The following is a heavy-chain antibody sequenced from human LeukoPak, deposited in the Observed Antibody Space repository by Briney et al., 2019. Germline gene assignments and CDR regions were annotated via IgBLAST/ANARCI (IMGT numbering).Heavy chain of an antibody. CDR2: INPSGGST. V-gene: IGHV1-46*01. D-gene: IGHD5-24*01. CDR3: ARDPPHGRDGYSKGGGDLMWY. Sequence: GASVKVSCKASGYTFTSYYMHWVRQAPGQGLEWMGIINPSGGSTSYAQKFQGRVTMTRDTSTSTVYMELSSLRSEDTAVYYCARDPPHGRDGYSKGGGDLMWYWGQGTLVTVSS. J-gene: IGHJ4*02. CDR1: GYTFTSYY.